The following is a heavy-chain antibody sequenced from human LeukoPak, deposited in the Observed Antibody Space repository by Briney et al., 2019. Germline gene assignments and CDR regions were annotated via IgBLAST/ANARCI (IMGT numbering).Heavy chain of an antibody. D-gene: IGHD3-10*01. CDR2: ISSSGFNT. J-gene: IGHJ4*02. Sequence: GGSLRLSCAASGFTFSDHYMSWIRQAPGKGLEWVSHISSSGFNTYYADSARGRFTISRDNPRKSLYLQMNSLRAEDTAVYYCARDSTSGGFDYWGQGTLVTVSS. V-gene: IGHV3-11*04. CDR1: GFTFSDHY. CDR3: ARDSTSGGFDY.